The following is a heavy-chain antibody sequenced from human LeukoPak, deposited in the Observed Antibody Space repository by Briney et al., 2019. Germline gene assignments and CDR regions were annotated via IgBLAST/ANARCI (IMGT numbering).Heavy chain of an antibody. D-gene: IGHD4-17*01. V-gene: IGHV3-30-3*01. J-gene: IGHJ4*02. CDR3: ARVPSSTVTTGLGVDY. Sequence: EGSLRLSCAASGFTFSDYYMSWIRQAPGKGLEWVAVISYDGSNKYYADSVKGRFTISRDNSKNTLYLQMNSLRAEDTAVYYCARVPSSTVTTGLGVDYWGQGTLVTVSS. CDR2: ISYDGSNK. CDR1: GFTFSDYY.